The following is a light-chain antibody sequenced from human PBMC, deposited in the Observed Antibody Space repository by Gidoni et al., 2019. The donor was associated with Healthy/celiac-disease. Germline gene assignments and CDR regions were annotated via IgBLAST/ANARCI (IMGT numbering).Light chain of an antibody. V-gene: IGLV2-23*02. Sequence: QSALTQPASVSGSPGQSTTISCTGTSSDVGSYNLVSWYQQHPGKAPKLMIYEVSKRPSGVSNRFSGSKSGNTASLTISGLQAEDEADYYCCSYAGSSTFPYVFGTWTKVTVL. CDR3: CSYAGSSTFPYV. CDR1: SSDVGSYNL. J-gene: IGLJ1*01. CDR2: EVS.